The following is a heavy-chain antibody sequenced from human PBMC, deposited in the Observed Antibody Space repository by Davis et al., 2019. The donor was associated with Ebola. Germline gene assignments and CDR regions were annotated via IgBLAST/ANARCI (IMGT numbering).Heavy chain of an antibody. D-gene: IGHD5-12*01. CDR2: IYYSGRS. CDR3: ARDGVGGYHSGDAFDI. V-gene: IGHV4-61*01. J-gene: IGHJ3*02. Sequence: PSETLSLTCTVSGGSVSSGRYYWSFIRQPPGKGLEWIGYIYYSGRSNYNPSLKSRVTMSVDTSKNQFSLKVTSVTAADTAVYYCARDGVGGYHSGDAFDIWGQGTMVTVSS. CDR1: GGSVSSGRYY.